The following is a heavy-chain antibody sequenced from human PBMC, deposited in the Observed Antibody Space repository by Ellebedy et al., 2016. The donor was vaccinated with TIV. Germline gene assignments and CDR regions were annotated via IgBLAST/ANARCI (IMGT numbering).Heavy chain of an antibody. CDR3: AKPARTDATDF. Sequence: GESLKISXAASGFTFIDYAINWVRQSPGKGLEWVSSINGRGDRTYYADSVKGRFTISRDNSKNVIYLQMNGLRAEDTAIYYCAKPARTDATDFWGQGTVVTVSS. CDR2: INGRGDRT. D-gene: IGHD4-17*01. CDR1: GFTFIDYA. J-gene: IGHJ4*02. V-gene: IGHV3-23*01.